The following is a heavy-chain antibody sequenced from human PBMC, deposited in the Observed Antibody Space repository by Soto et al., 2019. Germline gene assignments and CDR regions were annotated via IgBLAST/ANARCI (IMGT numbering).Heavy chain of an antibody. Sequence: EVQLVESGGGLVKPGGSLRLSCAASGFSLSTYSRNWVRQAPGKGLEWVSSISSSSNNIYYADSVKGRFTISRDNAKNSLFLQVNSLRDEDTAVYFCARDLTTATGAFDYWGQGTLVTVSS. CDR3: ARDLTTATGAFDY. CDR1: GFSLSTYS. J-gene: IGHJ4*02. CDR2: ISSSSNNI. V-gene: IGHV3-21*01. D-gene: IGHD6-13*01.